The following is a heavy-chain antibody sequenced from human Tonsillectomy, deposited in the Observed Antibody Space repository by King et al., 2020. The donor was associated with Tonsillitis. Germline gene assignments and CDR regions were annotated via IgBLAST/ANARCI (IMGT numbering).Heavy chain of an antibody. CDR1: GFTFSSYG. D-gene: IGHD6-19*01. Sequence: VQLVESGGGVVQPGRSLRLSCAASGFTFSSYGMHWVRQAPGKGLEWGAVISYDGSNKYYADSVKGRFTISRDNSKKTLYLQMNSLRAEDTAVYYCAKDTDSSGWYEGGDYWGQGTLVTVSS. J-gene: IGHJ4*02. CDR2: ISYDGSNK. V-gene: IGHV3-30*18. CDR3: AKDTDSSGWYEGGDY.